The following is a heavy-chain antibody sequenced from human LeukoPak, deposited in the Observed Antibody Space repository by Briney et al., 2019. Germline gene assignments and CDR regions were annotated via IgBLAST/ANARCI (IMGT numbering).Heavy chain of an antibody. J-gene: IGHJ4*02. Sequence: GGSLRLSCAASGFTFSSYAMHWVRQAPGKGLEWVAVISYDGSNKYYADSVKGRFTISRDNSKNTLYPQMNSLRAEDTAVYYCARGDYDILTGYYGYWGQGTLVTVSS. D-gene: IGHD3-9*01. CDR2: ISYDGSNK. CDR1: GFTFSSYA. V-gene: IGHV3-30*04. CDR3: ARGDYDILTGYYGY.